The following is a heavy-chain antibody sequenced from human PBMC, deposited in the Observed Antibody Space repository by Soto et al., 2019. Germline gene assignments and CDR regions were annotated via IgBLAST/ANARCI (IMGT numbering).Heavy chain of an antibody. J-gene: IGHJ3*02. CDR2: INHSGST. V-gene: IGHV4-34*01. CDR1: GGSFSGYY. D-gene: IGHD2-21*01. CDR3: ARERDGGAAFDI. Sequence: SETLSLTCAVYGGSFSGYYWSWIRQPPGKGLEWIGDINHSGSTNYNPSLKSRVTISADTSKNQFSLKLSSVTAADTAVYYCARERDGGAAFDIWGQGTMVTVSS.